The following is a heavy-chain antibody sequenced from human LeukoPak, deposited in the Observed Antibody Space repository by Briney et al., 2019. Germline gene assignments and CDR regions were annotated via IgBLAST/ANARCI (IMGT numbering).Heavy chain of an antibody. V-gene: IGHV3-66*02. J-gene: IGHJ4*02. D-gene: IGHD6-13*01. Sequence: PGGSLRLSCAASGFTVSSNYMSWVRQAPGKGLEWVSVIYSGGSTYYAESVKGRFTLSRDNFKKQLYLQINTLRAEHTAVYYCSRLGYSISWYDDFDYWGQGAMVTVSS. CDR3: SRLGYSISWYDDFDY. CDR2: IYSGGST. CDR1: GFTVSSNY.